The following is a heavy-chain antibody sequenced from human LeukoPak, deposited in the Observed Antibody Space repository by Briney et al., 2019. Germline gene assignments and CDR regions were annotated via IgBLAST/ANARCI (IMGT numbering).Heavy chain of an antibody. CDR1: EFIFSNYA. J-gene: IGHJ4*02. CDR3: AKDKATVAAKGPFDY. V-gene: IGHV3-23*01. D-gene: IGHD2-15*01. Sequence: GGSLRLSCAASEFIFSNYAMTWVRQAPGKGLEWVSSISGSGATTYYADSVKGRFTISRGNSKNTLFLQFNSLRAEDTAVYYCAKDKATVAAKGPFDYWGQGTLVTVSS. CDR2: ISGSGATT.